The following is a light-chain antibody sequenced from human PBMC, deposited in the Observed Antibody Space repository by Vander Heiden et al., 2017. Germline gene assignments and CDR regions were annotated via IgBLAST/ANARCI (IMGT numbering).Light chain of an antibody. CDR3: QQSYSTPLFT. Sequence: DIQITPSPSSLSASVGDRVTITCRASQSISSYLNWYQQKPGKAPKLLIYAASSLQSGVPSRFSGSGSGTDFTLTISSLQPEDFATYYCQQSYSTPLFTFGPGTKVDIK. V-gene: IGKV1-39*01. CDR2: AAS. CDR1: QSISSY. J-gene: IGKJ3*01.